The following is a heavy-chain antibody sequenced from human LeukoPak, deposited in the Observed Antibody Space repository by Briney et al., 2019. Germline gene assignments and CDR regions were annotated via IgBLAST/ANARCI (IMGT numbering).Heavy chain of an antibody. D-gene: IGHD6-19*01. V-gene: IGHV3-11*06. CDR1: IFTVSDYY. Sequence: PGGSLRLSCAASIFTVSDYYMSWIRQAPGKGLEWVSYISSSSSYTNYADSVKGRFTISRDNAKNSLYLQMNSLRAEDTAVYYCARDLDGYSSLNYFDYWGQGTLVTVSS. J-gene: IGHJ4*02. CDR3: ARDLDGYSSLNYFDY. CDR2: ISSSSSYT.